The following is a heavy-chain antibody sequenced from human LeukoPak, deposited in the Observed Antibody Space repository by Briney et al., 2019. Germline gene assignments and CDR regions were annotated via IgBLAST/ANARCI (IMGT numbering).Heavy chain of an antibody. CDR3: AKARSCTNRWLFES. CDR1: GFTFDNYA. V-gene: IGHV3-9*01. D-gene: IGHD2-8*01. Sequence: SLRLSCTASGFTFDNYAIHWVRQAPGQGLEWVSGISWNSGSIAYAVNVKGRFTIARDSAKNSLYLQMDSLRVEDTAFYYCAKARSCTNRWLFESWGQGTLVTVSS. J-gene: IGHJ4*02. CDR2: ISWNSGSI.